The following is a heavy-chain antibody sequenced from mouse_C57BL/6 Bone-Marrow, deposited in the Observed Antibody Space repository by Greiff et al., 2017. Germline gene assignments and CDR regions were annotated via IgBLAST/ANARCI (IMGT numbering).Heavy chain of an antibody. V-gene: IGHV5-4*01. Sequence: EVQVVESGGDLVKPGGSLKLSCAASGFTFSSYGMSWVRQTPEKRLEWVATISDGGSYTYYPDNVKGRFTISRDNAKNNLYLQMSHLKSEDTAMYYCARDPSKYFDYWGQGTTLTVSS. CDR1: GFTFSSYG. CDR2: ISDGGSYT. J-gene: IGHJ2*01. CDR3: ARDPSKYFDY.